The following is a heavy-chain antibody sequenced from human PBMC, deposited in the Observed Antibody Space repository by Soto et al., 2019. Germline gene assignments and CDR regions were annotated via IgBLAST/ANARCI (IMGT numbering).Heavy chain of an antibody. CDR1: GFTFSNYA. Sequence: GGSLRLSCAASGFTFSNYAMSWVRQAPRKGLEWVSAISGSGGSTYYADSVKGRFTISRDNSKNTLYLQMNSLRAEDTAVYYCAKDSMVGAQAYYYYGMDVWGQGTTVTVSS. J-gene: IGHJ6*02. CDR2: ISGSGGST. V-gene: IGHV3-23*01. CDR3: AKDSMVGAQAYYYYGMDV. D-gene: IGHD1-26*01.